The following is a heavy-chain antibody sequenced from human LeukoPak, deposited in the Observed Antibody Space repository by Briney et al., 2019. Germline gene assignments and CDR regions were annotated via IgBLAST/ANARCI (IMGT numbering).Heavy chain of an antibody. CDR1: GGSVSSGGYS. Sequence: SETLSLTCAVSGGSVSSGGYSWSWIRQPPGKGLEWIGCIYRDGFTYYSPSLKSRVTISADRTNNRFSLKLTSVTAADTAVYYCARGYDKIVDYWGQGALVTVSS. J-gene: IGHJ4*02. V-gene: IGHV4-30-2*01. D-gene: IGHD3-10*01. CDR2: IYRDGFT. CDR3: ARGYDKIVDY.